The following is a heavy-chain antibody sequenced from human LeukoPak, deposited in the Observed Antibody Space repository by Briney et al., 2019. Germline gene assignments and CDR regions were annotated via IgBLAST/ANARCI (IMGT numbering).Heavy chain of an antibody. D-gene: IGHD6-19*01. Sequence: ASVKVSCKVSGYTLTELSMHWVRQAPGKGREWLGGFDPEDGETIYAQKFQGRVTMTEDTSTDTAYMELSSLRSEDTAVYYCATGPELPLDEPQRQWLVLQYWGQGTLVTVSS. CDR1: GYTLTELS. CDR2: FDPEDGET. CDR3: ATGPELPLDEPQRQWLVLQY. J-gene: IGHJ4*02. V-gene: IGHV1-24*01.